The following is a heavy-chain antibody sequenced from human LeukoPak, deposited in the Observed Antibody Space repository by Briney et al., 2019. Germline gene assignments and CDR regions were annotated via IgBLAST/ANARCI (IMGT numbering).Heavy chain of an antibody. CDR3: AREIPSGYDYYYYGMDV. D-gene: IGHD5-12*01. J-gene: IGHJ6*02. CDR2: ISYDGSNK. CDR1: GFTFRSYA. V-gene: IGHV3-30*04. Sequence: GGSLRLSCAASGFTFRSYAMHWVRQAPGKGLEWVAVISYDGSNKYYADSVKGRFTISRDNSKNTLYLQMNSLRAEDTAVYYCAREIPSGYDYYYYGMDVWGQGTTVTVSS.